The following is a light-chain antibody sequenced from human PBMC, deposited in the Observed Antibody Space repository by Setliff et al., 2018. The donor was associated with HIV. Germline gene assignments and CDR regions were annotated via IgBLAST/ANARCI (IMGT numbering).Light chain of an antibody. V-gene: IGLV2-18*01. CDR3: SLHRSSSYV. J-gene: IGLJ1*01. CDR1: SSDVGRYNR. Sequence: QSALAQPASVSGSPGQSITISCTGTSSDVGRYNRVSWYQQPPGTAPKLMIYEVTNRPSGVPDRFSGSKSGSTASLTISGLQAEDEGDYYCSLHRSSSYVFGTGTKVTVL. CDR2: EVT.